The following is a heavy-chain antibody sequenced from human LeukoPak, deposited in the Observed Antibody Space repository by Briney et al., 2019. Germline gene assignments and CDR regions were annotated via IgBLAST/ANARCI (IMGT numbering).Heavy chain of an antibody. Sequence: GGSLRLSCVASRFFFSNYAMNCVRQVPGKGLEWVSYITTGSSTIQYADSVKGRFTVSRYNAKNSVYLQMNNLRAEDTAVYYCAREASNWKLWTHCDWWGQGTLVSVSS. CDR1: RFFFSNYA. D-gene: IGHD5-18*01. V-gene: IGHV3-48*04. CDR3: AREASNWKLWTHCDW. CDR2: ITTGSSTI. J-gene: IGHJ4*02.